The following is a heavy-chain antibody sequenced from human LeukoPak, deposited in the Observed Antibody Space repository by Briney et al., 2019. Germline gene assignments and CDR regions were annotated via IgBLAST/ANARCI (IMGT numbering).Heavy chain of an antibody. CDR2: IYHSGST. Sequence: PSETQSLTCAVSGGSISSSNWWSWVRQPPGKGLEWIGEIYHSGSTNYNPSLKSRVTISVDKSKNQFSLKLSSVTAADTAVYYCATVDTAMVHVPASFDYWGQGTLVTVSS. CDR3: ATVDTAMVHVPASFDY. CDR1: GGSISSSNW. J-gene: IGHJ4*02. D-gene: IGHD5-18*01. V-gene: IGHV4-4*02.